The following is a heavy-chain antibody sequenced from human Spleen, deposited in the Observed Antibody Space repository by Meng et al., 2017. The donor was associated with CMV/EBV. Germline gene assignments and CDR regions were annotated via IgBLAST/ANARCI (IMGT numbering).Heavy chain of an antibody. J-gene: IGHJ4*02. CDR1: GGSISSSSYY. D-gene: IGHD7-27*01. V-gene: IGHV4-39*07. CDR3: ARDRLGNGYYFDY. CDR2: IYYSGST. Sequence: QLQLQESGPGLVKPSETLSLTCTVSGGSISSSSYYWGWIRQAPGKGLEWIGSIYYSGSTYYNPSLKSRVTISVDTSKNQFSLKLSSVTAADTAVYYCARDRLGNGYYFDYWGQGTLVTVSS.